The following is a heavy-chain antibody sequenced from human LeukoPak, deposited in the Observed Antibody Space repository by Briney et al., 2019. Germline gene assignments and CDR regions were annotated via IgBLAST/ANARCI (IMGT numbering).Heavy chain of an antibody. J-gene: IGHJ4*02. CDR1: GFTFSSYA. CDR3: AKAQHSSIWGYFDY. V-gene: IGHV3-23*01. Sequence: GGSLRLSCAASGFTFSSYAMSWVRQAPGKGLEWVSAISGSGGSTYYADSVKGRFTISRDNSKNTLYLQMNSLRAEDTAVFYCAKAQHSSIWGYFDYWGQETLVTVSS. D-gene: IGHD6-13*01. CDR2: ISGSGGST.